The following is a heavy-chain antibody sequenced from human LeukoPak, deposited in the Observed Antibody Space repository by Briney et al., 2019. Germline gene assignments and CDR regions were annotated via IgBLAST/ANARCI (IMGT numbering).Heavy chain of an antibody. J-gene: IGHJ4*02. CDR3: ARHGTENFDY. Sequence: PSETLSLTCAVYGGSFSGYYWSWIRQPPGKGLEWIGYIYYSGSTNYNPSLKSRVTISVDTSKNQFSLKLSSVTAADTAVYYCARHGTENFDYWGQGTLVTVSS. CDR1: GGSFSGYY. V-gene: IGHV4-59*08. CDR2: IYYSGST.